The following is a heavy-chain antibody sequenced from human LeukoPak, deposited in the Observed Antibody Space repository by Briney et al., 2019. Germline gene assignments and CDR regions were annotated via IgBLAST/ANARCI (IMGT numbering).Heavy chain of an antibody. D-gene: IGHD2-2*01. CDR1: GGSFSGYY. Sequence: SETLSLTCAVYGGSFSGYYWSWIRQPPGKGLEWIGEINHSGSTNYNPSLKSRVTTSVDTSKNQFSLKLSSVTAADTAVYYCARGAGDCSSTSCPFDYWGQGTLVTVSS. J-gene: IGHJ4*02. V-gene: IGHV4-34*01. CDR3: ARGAGDCSSTSCPFDY. CDR2: INHSGST.